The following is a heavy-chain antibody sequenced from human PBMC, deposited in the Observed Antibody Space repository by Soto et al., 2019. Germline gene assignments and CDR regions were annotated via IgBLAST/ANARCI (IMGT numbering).Heavy chain of an antibody. CDR3: AMVDVYVTPSPQDV. Sequence: QVQLVQSGAEVKNPGASVQVSRKASGYTFTRYGIGWARQAPGQGLEWMGWINTYNGNTNYAQNVQGRVTLTTDTSTSTAYMELRSLRSNDTAIYYCAMVDVYVTPSPQDVWGQGTTVIVSS. CDR1: GYTFTRYG. V-gene: IGHV1-18*01. D-gene: IGHD3-16*01. J-gene: IGHJ6*02. CDR2: INTYNGNT.